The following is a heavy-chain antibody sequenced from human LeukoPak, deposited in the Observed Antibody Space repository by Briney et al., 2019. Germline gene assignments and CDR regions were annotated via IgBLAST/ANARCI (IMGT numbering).Heavy chain of an antibody. J-gene: IGHJ6*03. CDR2: IYYSGST. D-gene: IGHD3-9*01. Sequence: PSETLSLTCTVSGGSISSSSYYWGWIRQPPGKGLEWIGSIYYSGSTYHNPSLKSRVTISVDTSKNQFSLKLSSVTAADTAVYYCARQGILTGYYRLSLYMDVWGKGTTVTISS. CDR3: ARQGILTGYYRLSLYMDV. V-gene: IGHV4-39*01. CDR1: GGSISSSSYY.